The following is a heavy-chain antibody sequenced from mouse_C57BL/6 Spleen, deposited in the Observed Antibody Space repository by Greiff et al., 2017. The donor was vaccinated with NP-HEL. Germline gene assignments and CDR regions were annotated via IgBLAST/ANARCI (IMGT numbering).Heavy chain of an antibody. J-gene: IGHJ3*01. V-gene: IGHV3-6*01. D-gene: IGHD1-1*01. CDR2: ISYDGSN. CDR1: GYSITSGYY. Sequence: DVKLVESGPGLVKPSQSLSLTCSVTGYSITSGYYWNWIRQFPGNKLEWMGYISYDGSNNYNPSLKNRISITRDTSKNQFFLKLNSVTTEDTATYYCARGVTTVVAPFAYWGQGTLVTVSA. CDR3: ARGVTTVVAPFAY.